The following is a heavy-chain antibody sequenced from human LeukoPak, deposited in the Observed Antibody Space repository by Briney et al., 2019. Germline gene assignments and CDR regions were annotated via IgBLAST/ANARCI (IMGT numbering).Heavy chain of an antibody. CDR1: GFTFSSYA. V-gene: IGHV3-23*01. CDR3: AKLGGQEVHNYYVAV. Sequence: GGSLRLSCAASGFTFSSYAMSWVRQAPGKGLEWVSGIIDNGYITYYTNSVRGRFTISRDNSKNTLFLQMNSLRAEDTAVYYCAKLGGQEVHNYYVAVWGKGTTVAVSS. CDR2: IIDNGYIT. J-gene: IGHJ6*03. D-gene: IGHD3-16*01.